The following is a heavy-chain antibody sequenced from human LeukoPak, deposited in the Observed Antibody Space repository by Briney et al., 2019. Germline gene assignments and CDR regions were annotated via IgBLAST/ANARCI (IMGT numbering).Heavy chain of an antibody. Sequence: PSETLSLTCAVYGGSFSGYYWSWIRQPPGKGLEWIGEIKHSGITNYNPSLKSRVTISVDTSKNQISLKLTSVTAADTAVYFCARGEIVGGFHPWGQGTLVTVSS. D-gene: IGHD3-16*01. V-gene: IGHV4-34*01. CDR1: GGSFSGYY. CDR2: IKHSGIT. J-gene: IGHJ5*02. CDR3: ARGEIVGGFHP.